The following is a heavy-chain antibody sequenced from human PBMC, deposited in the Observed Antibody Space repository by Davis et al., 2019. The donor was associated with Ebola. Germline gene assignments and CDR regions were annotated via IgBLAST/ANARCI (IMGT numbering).Heavy chain of an antibody. D-gene: IGHD3-3*01. Sequence: SQTLSLTCAISGDSVSSNSAAWNWIRQSPSRGLEWLGRTYYRSKWYNDYAVSVKSRITINPDTSKNQFSLKLSSVTAADTAVYYCARHYPPRYDFWSGYGPWFDPWGQGTLVTVSS. CDR1: GDSVSSNSAA. J-gene: IGHJ5*02. CDR3: ARHYPPRYDFWSGYGPWFDP. CDR2: TYYRSKWYN. V-gene: IGHV6-1*01.